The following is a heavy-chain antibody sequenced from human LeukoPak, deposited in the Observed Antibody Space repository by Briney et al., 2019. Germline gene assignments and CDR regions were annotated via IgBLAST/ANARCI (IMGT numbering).Heavy chain of an antibody. CDR2: INPNSGGP. CDR1: GYTFTAHF. J-gene: IGHJ6*02. CDR3: ARDMGYTYGYRLYHYGMDL. V-gene: IGHV1-2*02. Sequence: ASVKVSFKASGYTFTAHFLHWVRQAPGQGLEWMGWINPNSGGPIYAQKFHGGVTMTTDTSITTAYMELTGLKSDDTAVYYCARDMGYTYGYRLYHYGMDLWGQGTTVTVSS. D-gene: IGHD5-18*01.